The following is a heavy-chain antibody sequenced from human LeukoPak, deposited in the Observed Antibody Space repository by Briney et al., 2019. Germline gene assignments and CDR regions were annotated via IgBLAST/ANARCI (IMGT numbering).Heavy chain of an antibody. Sequence: QPGGSLRLSCAASGFTFSDHYMDWVRQAPGKGLEWVGRIRNKANSYTTVYAASVKGRFTISRDDSKNSLYLQMNSLKIEDTAVYHCARGLRGLDIWGQGTMVTVSS. CDR1: GFTFSDHY. V-gene: IGHV3-72*01. CDR2: IRNKANSYTT. D-gene: IGHD2-21*02. CDR3: ARGLRGLDI. J-gene: IGHJ3*02.